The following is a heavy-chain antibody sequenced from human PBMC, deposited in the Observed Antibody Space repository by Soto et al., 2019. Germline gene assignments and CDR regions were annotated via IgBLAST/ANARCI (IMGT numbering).Heavy chain of an antibody. CDR3: ARDSGGTTVAFGMDV. J-gene: IGHJ6*02. Sequence: QVQLVQSGAEVKKPGSSVKVSCKASGGTFSSYAISWVRQDPGQGLEWMGGIIPIFGTANYAQKFQGRVTLTADESTSKAYMELSSLRSEDTAVYYCARDSGGTTVAFGMDVWGQGTTVTVSS. D-gene: IGHD4-17*01. V-gene: IGHV1-69*01. CDR2: IIPIFGTA. CDR1: GGTFSSYA.